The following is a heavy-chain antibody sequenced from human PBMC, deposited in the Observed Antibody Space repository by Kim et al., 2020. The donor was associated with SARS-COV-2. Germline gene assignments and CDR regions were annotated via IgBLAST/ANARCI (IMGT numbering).Heavy chain of an antibody. Sequence: GESLKISCKGSGYSFTSYWIGWVRQMPGKGLEWMGIIYPGDSDTRYSPSFQGQVTISADKSISTAYLQWSSLKASDTAMYYCARLNSGYEPVVVAAFDYWGQGTLVTVSS. D-gene: IGHD2-15*01. V-gene: IGHV5-51*01. CDR1: GYSFTSYW. CDR2: IYPGDSDT. CDR3: ARLNSGYEPVVVAAFDY. J-gene: IGHJ4*02.